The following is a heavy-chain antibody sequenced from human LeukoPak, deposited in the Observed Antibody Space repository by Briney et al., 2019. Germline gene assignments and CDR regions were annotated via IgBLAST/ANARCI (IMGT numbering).Heavy chain of an antibody. V-gene: IGHV3-48*04. D-gene: IGHD2-2*01. CDR1: GFTLSSYS. CDR2: ISSSSSTI. CDR3: ARDSTYCSSTSCYDY. Sequence: GGSLRLSCAASGFTLSSYSMNWVRQAPGKGLEWVSYISSSSSTIYYADSVKGRFTISRDNAKNSLYLQMNSLRAEDTAVYYCARDSTYCSSTSCYDYWGQGTLVTVSS. J-gene: IGHJ4*02.